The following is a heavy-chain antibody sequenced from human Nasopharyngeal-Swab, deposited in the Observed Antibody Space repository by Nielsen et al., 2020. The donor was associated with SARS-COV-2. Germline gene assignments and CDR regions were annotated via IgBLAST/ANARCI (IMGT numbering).Heavy chain of an antibody. CDR2: ISWNSGRI. CDR1: GFTYDDYA. CDR3: AKGRADYSNPSFDN. V-gene: IGHV3-9*01. J-gene: IGHJ4*02. Sequence: LRLSCAASGFTYDDYAMHWVRQAPGKGLEWVSGISWNSGRIAYRDSVKGRFTMSRDNARSSLYLQMNSLRVEDTALYYCAKGRADYSNPSFDNWGQGTLVTVSS. D-gene: IGHD4-11*01.